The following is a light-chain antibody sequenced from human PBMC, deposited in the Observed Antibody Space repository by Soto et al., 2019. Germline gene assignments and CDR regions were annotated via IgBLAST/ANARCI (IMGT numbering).Light chain of an antibody. CDR2: DVT. Sequence: QSALTQPASVSGSPRQSITISCTGTSSDVGGYDYVSWYQQHPGKAPKLIIYDVTRRPSGVSNRFSGSKSGNTASLAISGLQAEDEADYFCSSCTTSTTYVVFGGGTKLTVL. J-gene: IGLJ2*01. CDR3: SSCTTSTTYVV. V-gene: IGLV2-14*03. CDR1: SSDVGGYDY.